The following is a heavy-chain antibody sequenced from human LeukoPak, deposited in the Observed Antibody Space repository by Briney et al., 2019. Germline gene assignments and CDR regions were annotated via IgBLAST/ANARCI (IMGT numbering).Heavy chain of an antibody. CDR3: ARILVDTAMVTGGDAFDI. D-gene: IGHD5-18*01. CDR2: IYYSGST. CDR1: GGSVSGYY. Sequence: PSETLSLTCAVYGGSVSGYYWSWIRQPPGKGLEWIGYIYYSGSTNYNPSLKSRVTISVDTSKNQFSLKLSSVTAADTAVYYCARILVDTAMVTGGDAFDIWGRGTMVTVSS. J-gene: IGHJ3*02. V-gene: IGHV4-59*02.